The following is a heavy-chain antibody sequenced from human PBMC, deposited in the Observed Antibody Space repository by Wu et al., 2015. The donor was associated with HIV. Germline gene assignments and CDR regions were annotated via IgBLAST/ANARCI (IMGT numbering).Heavy chain of an antibody. CDR1: GYTFIDYY. D-gene: IGHD6-13*01. J-gene: IGHJ4*02. CDR2: INPNRGGT. Sequence: QVQLLQSGAEVKKPGASVMVSCKASGYTFIDYYIYWVRQAPGQGLEWMGWINPNRGGTKYAQKFQGRVTLTRDTAVTTAYLEVNSLRSDDTAVYYCVRDGGRRLGGSWYPNFDKWGQGTLITVSS. CDR3: VRDGGRRLGGSWYPNFDK. V-gene: IGHV1-2*02.